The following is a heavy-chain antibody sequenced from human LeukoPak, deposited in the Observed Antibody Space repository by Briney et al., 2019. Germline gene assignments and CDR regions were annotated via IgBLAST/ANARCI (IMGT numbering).Heavy chain of an antibody. Sequence: GGSLRLSCAASGFTFSSYSMNWVRQAPGKGLEWVSYISSSSSTIYYADSVKGRFTISRDNAKNSLYLQMNSLRAEDTAVHYCARDLGSDIVVVPAAMPANGMDVWGQGTTVTVSS. CDR3: ARDLGSDIVVVPAAMPANGMDV. J-gene: IGHJ6*02. CDR2: ISSSSSTI. V-gene: IGHV3-48*01. CDR1: GFTFSSYS. D-gene: IGHD2-2*01.